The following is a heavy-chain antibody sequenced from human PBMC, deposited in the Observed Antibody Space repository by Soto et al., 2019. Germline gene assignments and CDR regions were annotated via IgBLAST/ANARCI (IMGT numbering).Heavy chain of an antibody. J-gene: IGHJ4*02. CDR3: TTQTGVWLDY. Sequence: QVQLVESGGGVVQPGRSLRLSCAASGFTFSSYAMHWVRQAPGKGLEWVAVISYDGSNKYYADSVKGRFTISRDNSKNTLYLQMNSLKTEDTAVYYCTTQTGVWLDYWGQGTLVTVSS. V-gene: IGHV3-30-3*01. D-gene: IGHD5-18*01. CDR1: GFTFSSYA. CDR2: ISYDGSNK.